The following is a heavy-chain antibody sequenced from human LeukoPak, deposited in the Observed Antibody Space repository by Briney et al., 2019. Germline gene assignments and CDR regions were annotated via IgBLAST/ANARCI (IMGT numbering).Heavy chain of an antibody. CDR1: GFTFSSYG. CDR2: IWNEGSNK. D-gene: IGHD4-11*01. CDR3: ARPFSNYGWFDP. V-gene: IGHV3-33*03. Sequence: GRSLRLSCTASGFTFSSYGMHWVRKAPGKGLEWVAVIWNEGSNKYYADSVKGRFTISKDNSKNTVYLQMNSLRAEDTAVYYCARPFSNYGWFDPWGQGTLVTVSS. J-gene: IGHJ5*02.